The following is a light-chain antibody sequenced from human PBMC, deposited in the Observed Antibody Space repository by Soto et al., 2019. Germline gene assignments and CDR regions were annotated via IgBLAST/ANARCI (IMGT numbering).Light chain of an antibody. J-gene: IGKJ2*01. CDR1: QSLLHSNGYNY. Sequence: DIVMTQSPLSLPVTPGEPASISCRSSQSLLHSNGYNYLDWYLQKPGQSPQLLIYLGSNRASGVPDRFSGSGSGTDFTLKISRVEAEDVGVYYSMQAIQTPRTFGQGTKLEIK. V-gene: IGKV2-28*01. CDR2: LGS. CDR3: MQAIQTPRT.